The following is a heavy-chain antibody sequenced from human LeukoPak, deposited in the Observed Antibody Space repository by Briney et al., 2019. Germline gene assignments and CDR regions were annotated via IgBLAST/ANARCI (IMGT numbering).Heavy chain of an antibody. CDR2: IYYSGGT. D-gene: IGHD6-13*01. CDR1: GGSIRSYY. V-gene: IGHV4-59*01. J-gene: IGHJ2*01. CDR3: ARVYYSNSYDYWYFDL. Sequence: SETLSLTCTVSGGSIRSYYWSWIRQPPGKGLEWIAYIYYSGGTNYNPSLKSRVTISVDTSKNQFSLKLSSVTAADTAVYYCARVYYSNSYDYWYFDLWGRGTLVTVSS.